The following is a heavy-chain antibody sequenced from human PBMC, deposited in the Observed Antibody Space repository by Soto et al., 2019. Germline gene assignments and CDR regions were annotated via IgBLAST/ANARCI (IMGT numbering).Heavy chain of an antibody. J-gene: IGHJ6*02. CDR2: INPSGGST. D-gene: IGHD3-3*01. V-gene: IGHV1-46*01. Sequence: ASVKVSCKASGYTFTSYYMHWVRQAPGQGLEWMGIINPSGGSTSYAQKFQGRVTMTRDTSTSTVYMELSSLRSEDTAVYYCARERPDFWSGYWRAHDYYYGMDVWGQGTTVTFSS. CDR1: GYTFTSYY. CDR3: ARERPDFWSGYWRAHDYYYGMDV.